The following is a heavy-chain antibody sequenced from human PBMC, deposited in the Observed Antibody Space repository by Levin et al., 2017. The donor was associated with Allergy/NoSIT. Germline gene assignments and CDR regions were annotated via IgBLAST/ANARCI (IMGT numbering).Heavy chain of an antibody. D-gene: IGHD6-13*01. CDR2: INSDGSST. V-gene: IGHV3-74*01. J-gene: IGHJ6*04. Sequence: GESLKISCAASGFTFSSYWMHWVRQAPGKGLVWVSRINSDGSSTSYADSVKGRFTISRDNAKNTLYLQMNSLRAEDTAVYYCASSRIAINCWGKGTTVTVSS. CDR3: ASSRIAINC. CDR1: GFTFSSYW.